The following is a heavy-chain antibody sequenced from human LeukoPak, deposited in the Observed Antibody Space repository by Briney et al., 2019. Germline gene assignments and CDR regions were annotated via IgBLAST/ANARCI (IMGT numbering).Heavy chain of an antibody. D-gene: IGHD3-10*01. Sequence: SETLSLTCTVSGGSISSGSYYWSWIRQPAGKGLEWIGRIYTSGSTNYNPSLKSRVTMSVDTSKNQFSLKLSSVTAADTAVYYCARDDGSGSYYNPWWFDPWGQGTLVTVSS. V-gene: IGHV4-61*02. J-gene: IGHJ5*02. CDR3: ARDDGSGSYYNPWWFDP. CDR1: GGSISSGSYY. CDR2: IYTSGST.